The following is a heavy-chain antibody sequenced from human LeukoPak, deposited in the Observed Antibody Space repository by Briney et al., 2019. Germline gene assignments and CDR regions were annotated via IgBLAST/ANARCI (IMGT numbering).Heavy chain of an antibody. CDR3: ARGRGRIVGAYFDY. Sequence: GGSLRLSCAAPGFTFSSYWMSWVRQAPGKGLEWVANIKQDGSEKYYVDSVKGRFTISRDNAKNSLYLQMNSLRAEDTAVYYCARGRGRIVGAYFDYWGQGTLVTVSS. CDR1: GFTFSSYW. D-gene: IGHD1-26*01. V-gene: IGHV3-7*03. J-gene: IGHJ4*02. CDR2: IKQDGSEK.